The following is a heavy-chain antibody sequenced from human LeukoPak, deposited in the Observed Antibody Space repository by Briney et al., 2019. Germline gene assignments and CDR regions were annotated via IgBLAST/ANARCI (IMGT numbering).Heavy chain of an antibody. D-gene: IGHD2-15*01. CDR1: GGTFSSYA. Sequence: SVKVSCKASGGTFSSYAISWVRQAPGQGLEWMGRIIPIFGTANYAQKFQGRVTITTDESTSTAYMELSSLRSEDMAVYYCASGTNIVVVVAATLAYWGQGTLVTVSS. CDR2: IIPIFGTA. J-gene: IGHJ4*02. CDR3: ASGTNIVVVVAATLAY. V-gene: IGHV1-69*05.